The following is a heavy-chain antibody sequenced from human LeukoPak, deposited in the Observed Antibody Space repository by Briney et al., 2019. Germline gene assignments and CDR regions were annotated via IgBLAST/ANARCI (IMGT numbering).Heavy chain of an antibody. V-gene: IGHV3-11*01. CDR2: ISSSGSII. CDR1: GFTFSGFY. Sequence: AGGSLRLSCAASGFTFSGFYMTWIRQAPGKGLEWVSYISSSGSIIYHTDSVKGRFTISRDNAKNSLSLQMNSLRAEDTAVYYCARFMIREVTADNWFDPWGQGTLVTVSS. CDR3: ARFMIREVTADNWFDP. D-gene: IGHD3-10*01. J-gene: IGHJ5*02.